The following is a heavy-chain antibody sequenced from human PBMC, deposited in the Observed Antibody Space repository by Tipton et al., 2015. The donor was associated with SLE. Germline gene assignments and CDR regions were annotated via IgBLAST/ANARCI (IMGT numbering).Heavy chain of an antibody. J-gene: IGHJ4*02. Sequence: SLRLSCSASRFTFSSYSMHWVRQAPGKGLEWVAVISYDGGNKYYADSVKGRFTISRDNSKNTLHLQMNSLRADDTAVYYCARDLILQQLDYWGQGTLVTVSS. CDR3: ARDLILQQLDY. CDR1: RFTFSSYS. D-gene: IGHD6-13*01. V-gene: IGHV3-30*04. CDR2: ISYDGGNK.